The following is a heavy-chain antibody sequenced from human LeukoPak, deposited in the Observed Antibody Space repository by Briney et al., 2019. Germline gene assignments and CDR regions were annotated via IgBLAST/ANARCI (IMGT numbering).Heavy chain of an antibody. V-gene: IGHV4-59*08. CDR1: GGSISSYY. D-gene: IGHD5-24*01. CDR2: IYYSGST. CDR3: ARQRGYKSKSFDY. Sequence: KPSETLSLTCTVSGGSISSYYWSWIRQPPGKGLEWIGYIYYSGSTHYNPSLKSRVTISVDTSKNQFSLKLSFVTAADTAVYYCARQRGYKSKSFDYWGQGTLVTVSS. J-gene: IGHJ4*02.